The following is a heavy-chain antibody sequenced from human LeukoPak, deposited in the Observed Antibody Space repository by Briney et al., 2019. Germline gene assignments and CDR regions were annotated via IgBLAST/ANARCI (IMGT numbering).Heavy chain of an antibody. V-gene: IGHV3-23*01. CDR1: GFTFSSYA. CDR3: AKDLARMVRGVILRYHDY. D-gene: IGHD3-10*01. CDR2: ISGSGGST. J-gene: IGHJ4*02. Sequence: GGSLRLSCAASGFTFSSYAMSWVRQAPGKGLEWVSAISGSGGSTYYADSVKGRFTISRDNSKNTLYLQMNSLRAEDTAVYYCAKDLARMVRGVILRYHDYWGQGTLVTVSS.